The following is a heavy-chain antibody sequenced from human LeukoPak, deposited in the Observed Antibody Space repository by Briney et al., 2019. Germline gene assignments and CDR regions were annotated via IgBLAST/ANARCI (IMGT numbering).Heavy chain of an antibody. CDR1: GFTFSSYA. D-gene: IGHD1-26*01. CDR2: ISGSGGST. J-gene: IGHJ4*02. CDR3: AKDTRYSGSYYYFDY. Sequence: GGSLRLSCAASGFTFSSYAMSWVRQAPGKGLEWVSAISGSGGSTYYADSVKGRFTISRDNSKNTLYLQKNSLRAEDTAVYYCAKDTRYSGSYYYFDYWGQGTLVTVSS. V-gene: IGHV3-23*01.